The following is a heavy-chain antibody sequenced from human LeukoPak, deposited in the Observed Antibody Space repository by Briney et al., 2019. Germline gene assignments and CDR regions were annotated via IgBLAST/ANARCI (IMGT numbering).Heavy chain of an antibody. Sequence: SETLSLTCTVSGGSISSYYWSWIRQPPGKGLEWIGYIYYSGSTNYNPSLKSRVTISVDTSKNQFPLKLSSVTAADTAVYYCARLPGIAAAGTPVFSAFDIWGQGTMVTVSS. V-gene: IGHV4-59*08. CDR2: IYYSGST. D-gene: IGHD6-13*01. CDR3: ARLPGIAAAGTPVFSAFDI. CDR1: GGSISSYY. J-gene: IGHJ3*02.